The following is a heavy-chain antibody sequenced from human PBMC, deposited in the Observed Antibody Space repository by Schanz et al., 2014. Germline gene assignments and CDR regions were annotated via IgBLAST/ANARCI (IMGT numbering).Heavy chain of an antibody. CDR3: AEDHAGSDILTALGN. CDR1: GFTFSNYG. J-gene: IGHJ4*02. Sequence: VQLVESGGDLVKPGGSLRLSCEASGFTFSNYGMNWVRQAPGKGLEWISYISFSGNTIYYADSVKGRFTISRDNAKNTLYLQMNSLRAEDTAVYYCAEDHAGSDILTALGNWGQGTLVTVSS. D-gene: IGHD3-9*01. V-gene: IGHV3-48*01. CDR2: ISFSGNTI.